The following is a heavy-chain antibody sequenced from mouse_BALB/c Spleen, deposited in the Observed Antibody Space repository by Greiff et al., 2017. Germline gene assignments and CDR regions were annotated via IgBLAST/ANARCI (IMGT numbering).Heavy chain of an antibody. Sequence: VQLQQSGPELVRPGVSVKISCKGSGYTFTDYAMHWVKQSHAKSLEWIGVISTYYGNTNYNQKFKGKATMTVDKSSSTAYMELARLTSEDSAIYYCARKKYGNYDYFDYWGQGTTLTVSS. CDR1: GYTFTDYA. CDR3: ARKKYGNYDYFDY. D-gene: IGHD2-10*02. J-gene: IGHJ2*01. CDR2: ISTYYGNT. V-gene: IGHV1-67*01.